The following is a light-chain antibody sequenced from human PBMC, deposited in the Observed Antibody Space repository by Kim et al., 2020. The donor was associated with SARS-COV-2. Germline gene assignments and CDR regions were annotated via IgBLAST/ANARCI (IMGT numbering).Light chain of an antibody. Sequence: GDRVTITCRASQTICNKLAWYQQKPGKAPRLLIYDASSLKSGVPSRFSGTGSETEFTLTISSLQHDDFVTYYCQQYNGYSTFGQGTKVDIK. CDR2: DAS. V-gene: IGKV1-5*01. CDR3: QQYNGYST. J-gene: IGKJ1*01. CDR1: QTICNK.